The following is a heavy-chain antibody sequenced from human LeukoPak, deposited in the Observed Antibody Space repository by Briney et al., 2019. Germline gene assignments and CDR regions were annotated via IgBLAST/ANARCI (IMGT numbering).Heavy chain of an antibody. CDR3: AKDPRQYCSSTTCYFNWFDP. CDR2: ISYDGSNE. D-gene: IGHD2-2*01. Sequence: GGSLRLSCGASEFTFSIYGMHWVRQAPGKGLEWVAVISYDGSNEYYADSVKGRFTISRDNSKNTLYLQMNSLRAEDTAVYYCAKDPRQYCSSTTCYFNWFDPWGQGTLVTVSS. J-gene: IGHJ5*02. CDR1: EFTFSIYG. V-gene: IGHV3-30*18.